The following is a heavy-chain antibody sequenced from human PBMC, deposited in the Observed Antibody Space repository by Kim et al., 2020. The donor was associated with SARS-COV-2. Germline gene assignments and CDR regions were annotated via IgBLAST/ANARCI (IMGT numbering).Heavy chain of an antibody. CDR1: GGSISSYY. V-gene: IGHV4-59*13. CDR2: IYYSGST. J-gene: IGHJ4*02. D-gene: IGHD6-13*01. CDR3: ARGGSWYGSGLDY. Sequence: SETLSLTCTVSGGSISSYYWSWIRQPPGKGLEWIGYIYYSGSTNYNPSLKSRVTISVDTSKNQFSLKLSSVTAADTAVYYCARGGSWYGSGLDYWGQGTLVTVSS.